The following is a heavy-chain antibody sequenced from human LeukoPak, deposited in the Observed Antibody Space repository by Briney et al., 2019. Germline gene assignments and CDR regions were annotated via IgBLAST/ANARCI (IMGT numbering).Heavy chain of an antibody. CDR2: LSSSGGST. Sequence: PGGSLRLSCAASGFTFGMYAMSWVRQAPGKGLEWVSTLSSSGGSTYYADSVKGRFTISGDESKNTLSLQMNSLRPEDTAVYYCAKNAAGIVLMIYAPLDSWGQGTLVTVSS. D-gene: IGHD2-8*01. CDR3: AKNAAGIVLMIYAPLDS. J-gene: IGHJ4*02. CDR1: GFTFGMYA. V-gene: IGHV3-23*01.